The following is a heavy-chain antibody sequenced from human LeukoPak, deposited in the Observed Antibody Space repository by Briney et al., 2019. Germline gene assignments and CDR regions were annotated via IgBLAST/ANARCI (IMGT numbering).Heavy chain of an antibody. CDR3: ARDRYYDSSGAYGMDV. J-gene: IGHJ6*02. Sequence: QLQLQESGPGLVKPSETLSLTCTVSGGSISSYYWSWIRQPPGKGLEWIGYIYYSGSTNYNPSLKSRVTISVDTSKNQFSLKLSSVTAADTAVYYCARDRYYDSSGAYGMDVWGQGTTVTVSS. D-gene: IGHD3-22*01. V-gene: IGHV4-59*01. CDR1: GGSISSYY. CDR2: IYYSGST.